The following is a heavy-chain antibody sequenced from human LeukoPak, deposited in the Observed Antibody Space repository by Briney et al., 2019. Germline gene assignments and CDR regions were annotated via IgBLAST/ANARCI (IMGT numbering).Heavy chain of an antibody. J-gene: IGHJ4*02. Sequence: SVKVSCKASGGTFSSYTISWVRQAPGQGLEWTGRIIPILGIANYAQKFQGRVTITADKSTSTAYMELSSLRSEDTAVYYCARDAGSGYWGQGTLVTVSS. CDR1: GGTFSSYT. CDR2: IIPILGIA. V-gene: IGHV1-69*04. D-gene: IGHD2-15*01. CDR3: ARDAGSGY.